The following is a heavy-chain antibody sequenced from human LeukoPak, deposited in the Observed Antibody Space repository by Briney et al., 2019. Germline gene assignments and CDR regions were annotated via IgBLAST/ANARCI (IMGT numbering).Heavy chain of an antibody. CDR2: VNPNSGGT. D-gene: IGHD6-6*01. CDR1: RYSFTGYY. CDR3: ARGGWYSSSSGVIDY. Sequence: GASENVSCMPSRYSFTGYYMHWVRQAPGQGIEWIGWVNPNSGGTKYAQKVQGRVTMTRDTSNSKAYMELSGLRSDDTAVYCGARGGWYSSSSGVIDYWGQGTLVSVSS. J-gene: IGHJ4*02. V-gene: IGHV1-2*02.